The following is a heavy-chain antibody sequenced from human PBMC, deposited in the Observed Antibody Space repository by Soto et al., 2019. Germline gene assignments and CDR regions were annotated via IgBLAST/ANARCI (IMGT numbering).Heavy chain of an antibody. CDR1: GGTVSSYA. Sequence: QLHLVQSGAEVKKAGSSVKVSCKASGGTVSSYAITWVRQAPGKGLEWMGVFIPIFVSAHYAPKFQGRITITADESTSTAYMELSGLTSEDTAIYYCARDVSLDTTGFRGYDLWGQGTQVTVSS. CDR3: ARDVSLDTTGFRGYDL. D-gene: IGHD3-10*01. V-gene: IGHV1-69*01. CDR2: FIPIFVSA. J-gene: IGHJ4*02.